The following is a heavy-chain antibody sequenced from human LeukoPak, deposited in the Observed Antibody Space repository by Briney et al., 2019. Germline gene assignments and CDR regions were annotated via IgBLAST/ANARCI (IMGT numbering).Heavy chain of an antibody. D-gene: IGHD3-3*01. CDR1: GYTFTSYD. Sequence: GASVKVSCKASGYTFTSYDINWVRQATGQGLEWMGWMNPNSGNTGYAQKFQGRVTMTRNTSISTAYVELSSLRSEDTAVYYCARGRITIFGVVIIRYYFDYWGQGTLVTVSS. V-gene: IGHV1-8*01. CDR2: MNPNSGNT. J-gene: IGHJ4*02. CDR3: ARGRITIFGVVIIRYYFDY.